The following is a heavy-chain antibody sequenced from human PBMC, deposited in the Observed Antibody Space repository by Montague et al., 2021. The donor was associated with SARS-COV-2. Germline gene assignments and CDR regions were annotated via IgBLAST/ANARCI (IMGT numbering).Heavy chain of an antibody. V-gene: IGHV3-53*01. J-gene: IGHJ6*02. CDR3: ARGAAMVTILYYYYGMDV. CDR2: IYSGGST. Sequence: SLRLSCAASGFAVSSNYMSWVRQAPGKGLEWVSVIYSGGSTYYADSVKGRFTISRDNSKNTLYLQMISLRAEDTAVYYCARGAAMVTILYYYYGMDVWGQGTTVTVSS. CDR1: GFAVSSNY. D-gene: IGHD5-18*01.